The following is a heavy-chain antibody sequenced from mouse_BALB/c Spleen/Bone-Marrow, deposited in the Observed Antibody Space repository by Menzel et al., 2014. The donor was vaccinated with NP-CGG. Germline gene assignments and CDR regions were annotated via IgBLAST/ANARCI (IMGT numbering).Heavy chain of an antibody. D-gene: IGHD2-3*01. CDR2: INPSNGGT. Sequence: VQLQQPGAELVKPGASVKLSCKASGYTFTSYYMYWVKQRPGQGLEWIGEINPSNGGTNFNEKFKSKATLTVDKSSSTAYMQLSSLTSEDSAVYYCTRGGWLAMDYWGQGTSVTVSP. CDR3: TRGGWLAMDY. CDR1: GYTFTSYY. V-gene: IGHV1S81*02. J-gene: IGHJ4*01.